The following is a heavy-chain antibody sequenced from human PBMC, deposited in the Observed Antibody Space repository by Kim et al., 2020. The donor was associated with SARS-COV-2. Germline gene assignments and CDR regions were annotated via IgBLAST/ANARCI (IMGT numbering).Heavy chain of an antibody. CDR3: ARAFFAVAAAGTFFFGAAGSAGMDV. V-gene: IGHV7-4-1*02. CDR1: GYTFTSYA. J-gene: IGHJ6*02. Sequence: ASVKVSCKASGYTFTSYAMNWVRQAPGQGLEWMGWINTNTGNPTYAQGFTGRFVFSLDTSVSTAYLQISSLKAEDTAVYYCARAFFAVAAAGTFFFGAAGSAGMDVWGQGTTVTVSS. D-gene: IGHD6-13*01. CDR2: INTNTGNP.